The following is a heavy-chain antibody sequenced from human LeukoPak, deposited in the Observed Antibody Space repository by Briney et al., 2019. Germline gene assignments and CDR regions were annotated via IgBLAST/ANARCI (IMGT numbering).Heavy chain of an antibody. Sequence: SETLSLTCTVSGGSISSYYWSWIRQHPGKGLEWIGYIYYSGSTYYNPSLKSRVTISVDTSKNQFSLKLSSVTAADTAVYYCARAYSSSWYDYWGQGTLVTVSS. CDR2: IYYSGST. D-gene: IGHD6-13*01. CDR1: GGSISSYY. V-gene: IGHV4-59*06. J-gene: IGHJ4*02. CDR3: ARAYSSSWYDY.